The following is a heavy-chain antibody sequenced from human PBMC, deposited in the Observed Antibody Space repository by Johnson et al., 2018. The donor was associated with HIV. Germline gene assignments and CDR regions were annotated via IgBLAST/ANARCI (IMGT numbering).Heavy chain of an antibody. D-gene: IGHD2/OR15-2a*01. V-gene: IGHV3-9*01. J-gene: IGHJ3*02. CDR1: GFTFDDYA. Sequence: VQLVESGGGLVQPGRSLRLSCAASGFTFDDYAMHWVRQAPGNGLEWVSGISWNSGSIGYADSVKGRFTISRDNAKNSLYRQMNSLRAEDTALYYCARDRFRSGCKGSFDIWGQGTMVTVSS. CDR3: ARDRFRSGCKGSFDI. CDR2: ISWNSGSI.